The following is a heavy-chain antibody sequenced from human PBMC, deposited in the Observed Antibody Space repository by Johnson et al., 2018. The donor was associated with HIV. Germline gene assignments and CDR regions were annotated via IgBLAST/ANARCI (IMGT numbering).Heavy chain of an antibody. D-gene: IGHD3-10*02. CDR1: GFTFSSYG. CDR2: IWYDGSNK. CDR3: AKGAPPLGSPSWPDI. V-gene: IGHV3-33*06. Sequence: QVQLVESGGGVVQPGRSLRLSCAASGFTFSSYGMHWVRQAPGKGLEWVAVIWYDGSNKYYADSVKGRFTISRDNSKNTLYLQMNSLRAEDTAVYYCAKGAPPLGSPSWPDIWGQGTMVTVSS. J-gene: IGHJ3*02.